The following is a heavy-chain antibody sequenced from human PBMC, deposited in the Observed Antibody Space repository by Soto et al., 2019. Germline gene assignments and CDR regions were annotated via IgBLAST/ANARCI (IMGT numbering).Heavy chain of an antibody. V-gene: IGHV3-21*01. J-gene: IGHJ6*02. D-gene: IGHD6-6*01. CDR3: AREGKSIAARGYYYYCGMDV. Sequence: GSLRLSCAASGFTFSSYSMNWVRQAPGKGLGWVSSISSSSSYIYYADSVKGRFTISRDNAKNSLYLQMNSLRAEDTAVYYCAREGKSIAARGYYYYCGMDVWGQGTTVTVSS. CDR2: ISSSSSYI. CDR1: GFTFSSYS.